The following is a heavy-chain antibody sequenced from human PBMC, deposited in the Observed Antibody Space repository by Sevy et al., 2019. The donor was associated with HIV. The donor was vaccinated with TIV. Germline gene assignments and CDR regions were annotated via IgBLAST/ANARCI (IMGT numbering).Heavy chain of an antibody. J-gene: IGHJ4*02. CDR2: IKSKTDGGTG. V-gene: IGHV3-15*01. Sequence: GGSLRLSCAASGFTFTNTWMSWVRQAPGKGLEWVGRIKSKTDGGTGDYAAPVKGRFSISRDDSKNTLYLQMNSLKTEXTAVYYCTTGDPYNRYGYMRPYFFDYWGQGTLVTVSS. CDR3: TTGDPYNRYGYMRPYFFDY. CDR1: GFTFTNTW. D-gene: IGHD5-18*01.